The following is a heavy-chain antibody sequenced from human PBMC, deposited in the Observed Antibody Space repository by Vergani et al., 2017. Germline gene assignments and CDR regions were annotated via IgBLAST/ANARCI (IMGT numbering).Heavy chain of an antibody. Sequence: QVQLQESGPGLVTPSETLSITCTVSGGPISSYYWSWIRQPPGKGLEWVGYIYYSGSTNYNPSLKSRVTISVDTSKNQCSLKLSSVTAADTAVYYVARGGADIVVVPAANWFDPWGQGTLVTVSS. D-gene: IGHD2-2*01. CDR1: GGPISSYY. CDR2: IYYSGST. CDR3: ARGGADIVVVPAANWFDP. V-gene: IGHV4-59*08. J-gene: IGHJ5*02.